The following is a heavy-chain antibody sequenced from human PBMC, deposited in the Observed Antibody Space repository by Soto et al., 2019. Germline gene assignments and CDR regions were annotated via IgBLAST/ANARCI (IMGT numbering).Heavy chain of an antibody. V-gene: IGHV3-21*01. CDR3: ARGSRIAARRKDYYYYGMDV. CDR2: ISSSSSYI. D-gene: IGHD6-6*01. CDR1: GFTFSSYS. J-gene: IGHJ6*02. Sequence: GGSLRLSCAASGFTFSSYSMNWVRQAPGKGLEWVSSISSSSSYIYYADSVKGRFTISRDNAKNSLYLQMNSLRAEDTAVYYCARGSRIAARRKDYYYYGMDVWGQGTTVTVSS.